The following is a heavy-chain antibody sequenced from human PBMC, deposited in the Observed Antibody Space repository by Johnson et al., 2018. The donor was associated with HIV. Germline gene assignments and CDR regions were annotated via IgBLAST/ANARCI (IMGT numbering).Heavy chain of an antibody. J-gene: IGHJ3*02. Sequence: EVQLVESGGGLVQPGGSLRLSCAASGLTFSRFAMSWVRQAPGKGLEWVSVISGSGGSTYYADSVKGRFTISRDNSKNTLYLQMNSLRAEDTAVYYCARADWNHGGAFDIWGQGTMVTVSS. D-gene: IGHD1-1*01. V-gene: IGHV3-23*04. CDR2: ISGSGGST. CDR1: GLTFSRFA. CDR3: ARADWNHGGAFDI.